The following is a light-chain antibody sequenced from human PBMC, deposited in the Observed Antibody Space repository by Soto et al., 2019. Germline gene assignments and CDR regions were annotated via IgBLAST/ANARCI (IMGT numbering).Light chain of an antibody. V-gene: IGKV3-20*01. J-gene: IGKJ2*01. Sequence: ELVLTQSPGTLSLSQGERATLSCRASQSVSSSYLSWYQQKPGQAPRLLIYGASSRATGIPDRFSRSGSGTDFTLTISRLEPEDFAVYYCQQYGSSPMYTFGQGTKLEIK. CDR2: GAS. CDR1: QSVSSSY. CDR3: QQYGSSPMYT.